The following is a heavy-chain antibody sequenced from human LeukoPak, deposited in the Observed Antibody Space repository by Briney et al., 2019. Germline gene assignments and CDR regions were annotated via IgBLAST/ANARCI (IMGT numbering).Heavy chain of an antibody. CDR2: ISAYNGNT. V-gene: IGHV1-18*01. Sequence: GVPVKGSCKASGYTCTSYGFSWVGQAPVQGLEWMGWISAYNGNTNYAQKLQGRVTMTTDTSTSTAYMELRSLRSDDTAVYYCARRQNYYGSGSYPLGMDVWGQGTTVTVSS. J-gene: IGHJ6*02. D-gene: IGHD3-10*01. CDR3: ARRQNYYGSGSYPLGMDV. CDR1: GYTCTSYG.